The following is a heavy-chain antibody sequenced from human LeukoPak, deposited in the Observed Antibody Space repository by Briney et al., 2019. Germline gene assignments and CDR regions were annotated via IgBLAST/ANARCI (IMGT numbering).Heavy chain of an antibody. CDR1: GGSFSDYY. Sequence: SETLSLTCAVYGGSFSDYYWSWIRQPPGKGLEWIGYIYYSGSTNYNPSLKSRVTISVDTSKNQFSLKLSSVTAADTAVYYCARGPNYYDSSGYCPWGQGTLVTVSS. D-gene: IGHD3-22*01. J-gene: IGHJ5*02. CDR2: IYYSGST. V-gene: IGHV4-59*01. CDR3: ARGPNYYDSSGYCP.